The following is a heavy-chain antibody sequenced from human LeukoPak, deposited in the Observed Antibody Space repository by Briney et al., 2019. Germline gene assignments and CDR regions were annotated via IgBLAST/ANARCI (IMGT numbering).Heavy chain of an antibody. CDR3: ARGLGYCSSTSCYGSYYYGMDV. CDR1: GYTFTGYY. Sequence: ASVNVSCKASGYTFTGYYMHWVRQAPGQGLEWMGWINPNSGGTNYAQKFQGWVTMTRDTSISTAYMELSRLRSDDTAVYYCARGLGYCSSTSCYGSYYYGMDVWGQGTTVTVSS. CDR2: INPNSGGT. D-gene: IGHD2-2*01. J-gene: IGHJ6*02. V-gene: IGHV1-2*04.